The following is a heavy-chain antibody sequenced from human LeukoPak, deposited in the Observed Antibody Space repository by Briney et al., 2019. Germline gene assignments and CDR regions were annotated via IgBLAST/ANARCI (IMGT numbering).Heavy chain of an antibody. CDR1: GGSFSGYY. Sequence: SETLSLTCAVYGGSFSGYYWSWIRQPPGKGLEWLGEINHSGSTNYNPSLKSRVTISVDTSKNQFSLKLSSVTAADTAVYYCARYRTYCSSTSCYLYYFDYWGQGTLVTVSS. CDR3: ARYRTYCSSTSCYLYYFDY. J-gene: IGHJ4*02. D-gene: IGHD2-2*01. V-gene: IGHV4-34*01. CDR2: INHSGST.